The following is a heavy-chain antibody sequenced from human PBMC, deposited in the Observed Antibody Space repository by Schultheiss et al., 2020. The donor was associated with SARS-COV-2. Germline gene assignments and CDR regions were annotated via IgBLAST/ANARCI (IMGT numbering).Heavy chain of an antibody. D-gene: IGHD6-19*01. Sequence: GGSLRLSCAASGFTFSDYYMSWIRQAPGKGLEWVSYISSSSSYIYYADSVKGRFTISRDNAKNSLYLQMNSLRAEDTAVYYCAKAVTGGNGWYYDYFDYWGQGTLVTVSS. CDR1: GFTFSDYY. V-gene: IGHV3-11*05. CDR2: ISSSSSYI. J-gene: IGHJ4*02. CDR3: AKAVTGGNGWYYDYFDY.